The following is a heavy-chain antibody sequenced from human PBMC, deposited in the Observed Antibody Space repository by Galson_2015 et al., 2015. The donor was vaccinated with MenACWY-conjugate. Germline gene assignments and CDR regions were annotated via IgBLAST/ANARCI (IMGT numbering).Heavy chain of an antibody. Sequence: QSGAEVKKPGESLKISCKGSGYSFTNYWIGWVRQMPGRCLEWMGLIDPHNSNTRYSPSLQGQVTISADESISTAFLQWSSLKASDTAMYYCARHPPGGRGMDVWGRGTTVTVSS. D-gene: IGHD1-26*01. CDR3: ARHPPGGRGMDV. J-gene: IGHJ6*02. CDR1: GYSFTNYW. V-gene: IGHV5-51*01. CDR2: IDPHNSNT.